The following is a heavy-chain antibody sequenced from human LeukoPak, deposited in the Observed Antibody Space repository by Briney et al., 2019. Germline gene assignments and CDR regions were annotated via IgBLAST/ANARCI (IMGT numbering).Heavy chain of an antibody. J-gene: IGHJ4*02. D-gene: IGHD3-22*01. Sequence: KSSETLSLTCVLYGGSSTNYFWSWIRQPPGKGLEWIGEINRSASTNYNPSLKSRVTISIGTSKNQFSLKLSSVTAADTAVYYCARVTGYMIEDYFDYWGQGALVTVSS. CDR2: INRSAST. V-gene: IGHV4-34*01. CDR1: GGSSTNYF. CDR3: ARVTGYMIEDYFDY.